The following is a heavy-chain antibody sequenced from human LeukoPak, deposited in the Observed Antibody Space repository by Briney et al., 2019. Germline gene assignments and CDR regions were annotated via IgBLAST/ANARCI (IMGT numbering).Heavy chain of an antibody. CDR3: ARGGENFFDY. V-gene: IGHV3-33*01. D-gene: IGHD3-10*01. CDR2: IWFDGSKE. CDR1: GFTFSRFG. J-gene: IGHJ4*02. Sequence: PGGSLRLSCAASGFTFSRFGMHWVRQAPGKGPEWVAVIWFDGSKEYYADSVKGRFNISRDNSKNTPYLQLDSLRAGDTAVYYCARGGENFFDYWGQGTLVTVSS.